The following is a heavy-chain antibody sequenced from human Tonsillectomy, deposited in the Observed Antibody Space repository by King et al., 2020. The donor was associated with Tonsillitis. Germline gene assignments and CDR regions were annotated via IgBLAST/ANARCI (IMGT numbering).Heavy chain of an antibody. Sequence: VQLVESGGGLVKPGGSLRLSCAAPGFTFSNAWMSWVRQAPGKGLEWVGRIKSKTDDGTTDYAAPVKGRFTISRDDSKNTRYLQMNSLKTEDTAVYYCTTKLYGMDVWGQGTTVTVSS. CDR1: GFTFSNAW. J-gene: IGHJ6*02. V-gene: IGHV3-15*01. CDR3: TTKLYGMDV. CDR2: IKSKTDDGTT.